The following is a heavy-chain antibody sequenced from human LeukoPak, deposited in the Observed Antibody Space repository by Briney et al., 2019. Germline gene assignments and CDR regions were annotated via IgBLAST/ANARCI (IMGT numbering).Heavy chain of an antibody. Sequence: GGSLRLSCAASGFSLSNYAMTWVRQAPGKGLEWVSVISGSGGATYYADSVKGRFTISRDTSKNTLYLQINSLRAEDTAVYYCAKVATQLTVTTVIDYWGQGTLVTVSS. CDR3: AKVATQLTVTTVIDY. CDR2: ISGSGGAT. D-gene: IGHD4-17*01. V-gene: IGHV3-23*01. CDR1: GFSLSNYA. J-gene: IGHJ4*02.